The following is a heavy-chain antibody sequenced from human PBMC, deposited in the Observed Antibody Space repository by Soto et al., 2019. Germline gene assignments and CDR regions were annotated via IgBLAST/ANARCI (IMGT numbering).Heavy chain of an antibody. Sequence: SETLSLTCTVSGGSISSYYWSWIRQPPGKGLEWIGYIYYSGSTNYNPSLKSRVTISVDTSKNQFSLKLSSVTAADTAVYYCASNSVAGTLYYYYMDVWGKGTTVTVSS. V-gene: IGHV4-59*01. CDR2: IYYSGST. J-gene: IGHJ6*03. D-gene: IGHD6-19*01. CDR3: ASNSVAGTLYYYYMDV. CDR1: GGSISSYY.